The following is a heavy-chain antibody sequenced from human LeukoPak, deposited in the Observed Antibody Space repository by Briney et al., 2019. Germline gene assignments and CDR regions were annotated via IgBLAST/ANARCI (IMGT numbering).Heavy chain of an antibody. D-gene: IGHD6-13*01. J-gene: IGHJ4*02. CDR3: ARGTYSSSWYADY. CDR1: GFTFSSYS. V-gene: IGHV3-21*01. Sequence: GGSLRLSCAASGFTFSSYSMNWVRQAPGKGLEWVSSISSSSSYIYYADSVKGRFTISRDNAKNSLYLQMNSLRAEDTAVYYCARGTYSSSWYADYWGQGTLVTVSS. CDR2: ISSSSSYI.